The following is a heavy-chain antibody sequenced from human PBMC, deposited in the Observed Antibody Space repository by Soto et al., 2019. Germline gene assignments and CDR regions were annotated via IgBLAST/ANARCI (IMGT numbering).Heavy chain of an antibody. D-gene: IGHD3-10*01. V-gene: IGHV2-70*01. CDR2: IDWDDDK. CDR1: GFSLSTSGVG. J-gene: IGHJ4*02. CDR3: ARTPEKGTLDY. Sequence: SGRTPVTPTQTLTLSCTCSGFSLSTSGVGVASIRQPPGKALEWLALIDWDDDKYYSTSLKTRLTISKDTSKNQVVLTMTNMDPVDTATYYCARTPEKGTLDYWGQGTLVTVSS.